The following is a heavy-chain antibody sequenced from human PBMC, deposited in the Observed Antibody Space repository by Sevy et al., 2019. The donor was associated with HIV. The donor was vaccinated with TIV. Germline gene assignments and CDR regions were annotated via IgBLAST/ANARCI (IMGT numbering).Heavy chain of an antibody. CDR3: ARGVVLRYLEWLFPFDY. V-gene: IGHV3-7*01. CDR1: GFTFSNFA. Sequence: GGSLRLSCAASGFTFSNFAMHWVRQAPGKGLEWVANIKQDSSETYYADSVKGRFTISRDNAKNSLSLQINSLRDEDTAVYFCARGVVLRYLEWLFPFDYWGQGTPVTVSS. D-gene: IGHD3-3*01. J-gene: IGHJ4*02. CDR2: IKQDSSET.